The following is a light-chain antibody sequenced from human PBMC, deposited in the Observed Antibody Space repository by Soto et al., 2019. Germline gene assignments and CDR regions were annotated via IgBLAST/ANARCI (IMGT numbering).Light chain of an antibody. J-gene: IGLJ2*01. CDR2: EDN. CDR3: QSNVSSNQRV. CDR1: SGSIASNY. Sequence: NFMLTQPHSVSESPGKTVTISCTGSSGSIASNYVQWYQQRPGSAPTTVIYEDNQRPSGVPDRFSGSIDSSSNSASLTISGLKTEDEADYYCQSNVSSNQRVFGGGTKLTVL. V-gene: IGLV6-57*02.